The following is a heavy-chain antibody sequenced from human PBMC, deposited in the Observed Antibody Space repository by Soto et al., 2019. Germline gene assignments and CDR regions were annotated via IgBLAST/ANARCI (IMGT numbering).Heavy chain of an antibody. D-gene: IGHD3-3*01. CDR1: GFTLSSYA. Sequence: GGSLRLSCAASGFTLSSYAMSWVRQAPGKGLEWVSAISGSGGSTYYADSVKGRFTISRDNSKNTLYLQMNSLRAEDTAVYYCAKDHYDFWSGYSIYYYYYGMDVWGQGTTVTVSS. CDR3: AKDHYDFWSGYSIYYYYYGMDV. V-gene: IGHV3-23*01. CDR2: ISGSGGST. J-gene: IGHJ6*02.